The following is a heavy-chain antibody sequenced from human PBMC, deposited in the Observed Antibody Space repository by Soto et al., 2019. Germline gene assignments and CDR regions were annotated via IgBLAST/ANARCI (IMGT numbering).Heavy chain of an antibody. J-gene: IGHJ6*02. CDR3: ARDGPHIPAVGDV. CDR2: ISAYNGDK. D-gene: IGHD6-13*01. V-gene: IGHV1-18*01. CDR1: GYTFINYG. Sequence: QVSLVQSGPEVKKPWASVKVSCKASGYTFINYGVSWVRQAPGQGLEWMGWISAYNGDKKYAQNVQGRVTLTTDTSTSTAYMEMRTLRSDDTAAYYCARDGPHIPAVGDVWGQGTTVTVSS.